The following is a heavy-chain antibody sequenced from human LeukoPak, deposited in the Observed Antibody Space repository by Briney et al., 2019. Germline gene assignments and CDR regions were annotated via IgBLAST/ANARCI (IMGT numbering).Heavy chain of an antibody. CDR1: GFTFHDYA. V-gene: IGHV3-43*02. D-gene: IGHD6-19*01. Sequence: GGSLRLSCAASGFTFHDYAIHWVRQSPGRSLEWVSLTNGDGRTTYADSVKGRFTISRDNSKNSLYLQMNSLRSEDTALYYCAKDIGTGWSFDYWGQGILVTVPS. CDR2: TNGDGRTT. CDR3: AKDIGTGWSFDY. J-gene: IGHJ4*02.